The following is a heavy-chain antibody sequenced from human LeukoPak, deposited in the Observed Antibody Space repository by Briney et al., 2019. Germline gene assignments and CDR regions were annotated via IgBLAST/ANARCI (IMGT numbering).Heavy chain of an antibody. D-gene: IGHD6-13*01. Sequence: GGSLRLSCAASGFTFSSYGMHWVRQAPGKGLEWVAFIRYDGSNKYYADSVKSRFTISRDNSKNTLYLQMNSLRAEDTAVYYCARERLQQPVPYNWFDPWGQGTLVTVSS. V-gene: IGHV3-30*02. J-gene: IGHJ5*02. CDR1: GFTFSSYG. CDR3: ARERLQQPVPYNWFDP. CDR2: IRYDGSNK.